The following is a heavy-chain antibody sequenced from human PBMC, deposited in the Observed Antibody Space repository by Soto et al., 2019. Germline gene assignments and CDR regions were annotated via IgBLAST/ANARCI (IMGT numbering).Heavy chain of an antibody. CDR2: ISAYTGDT. CDR3: AKDPSNTSGNRIWFDP. V-gene: IGHV1-18*04. D-gene: IGHD6-19*01. Sequence: QVHLVQSGAEVKKPGASWKVSCKASGYTFTNHGINWVRQAPGQGIEWMGWISAYTGDTKYAQKFQGRVTMTTDTSTSTAYMDLRSLRSDDTAVYYCAKDPSNTSGNRIWFDPWGQGTLVTVSS. J-gene: IGHJ5*02. CDR1: GYTFTNHG.